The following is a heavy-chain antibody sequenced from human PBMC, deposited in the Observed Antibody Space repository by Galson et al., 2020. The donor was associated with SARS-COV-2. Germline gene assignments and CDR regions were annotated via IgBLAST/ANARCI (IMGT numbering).Heavy chain of an antibody. D-gene: IGHD2-21*01. Sequence: GESLKISCKGSGYTFGGYWIGWVRQTPGKGLEWMAIIYPDDSNTRYSPSFQGQVTISADRSISTAYLQWNSLQASDSAIYYCARQAYMVRKLDGVAFDPWGQGTLVTVSS. CDR2: IYPDDSNT. V-gene: IGHV5-51*01. CDR1: GYTFGGYW. CDR3: ARQAYMVRKLDGVAFDP. J-gene: IGHJ5*02.